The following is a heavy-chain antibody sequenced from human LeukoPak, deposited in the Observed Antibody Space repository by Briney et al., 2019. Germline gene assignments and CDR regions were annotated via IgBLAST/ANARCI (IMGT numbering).Heavy chain of an antibody. J-gene: IGHJ5*01. D-gene: IGHD4-17*01. Sequence: GGSLRLFCAASTFTFSSYAMSWVSQAPGKGLEWVSAISACADSTYYADSVQGRFTISRDNSKNTLFLQMSGLRAEDTAVYFCARGAYGAYDSWGQGTLVTVSS. V-gene: IGHV3-23*01. CDR3: ARGAYGAYDS. CDR1: TFTFSSYA. CDR2: ISACADST.